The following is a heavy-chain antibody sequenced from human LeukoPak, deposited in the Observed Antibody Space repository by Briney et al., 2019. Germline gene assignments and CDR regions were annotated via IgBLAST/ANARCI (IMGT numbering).Heavy chain of an antibody. D-gene: IGHD3-3*01. CDR2: IIPVFGTA. Sequence: SVKVSCKTSGGTLSNYILSWVRQAPGQGLEWMGGIIPVFGTANYAQKFQDRVTITADESTNTVYMELSNLRSEDTAVYYCARHLYHDDFWSGYIDYWGQGSLLTISS. CDR3: ARHLYHDDFWSGYIDY. V-gene: IGHV1-69*13. CDR1: GGTLSNYI. J-gene: IGHJ4*02.